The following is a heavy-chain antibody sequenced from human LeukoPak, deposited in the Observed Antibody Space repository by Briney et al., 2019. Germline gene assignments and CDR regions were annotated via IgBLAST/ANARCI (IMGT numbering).Heavy chain of an antibody. D-gene: IGHD6-13*01. CDR1: GGSFSGYS. CDR2: INHSGST. CDR3: ARGSDTAAGLY. V-gene: IGHV4-34*01. J-gene: IGHJ4*02. Sequence: PSETLSLTCAVYGGSFSGYSWSWIRQPPGKGLEWIGEINHSGSTNYNPSLKSRVTISVDTSKNQFSLKLSSVTAADTAVYYCARGSDTAAGLYWGQGTLVTVSS.